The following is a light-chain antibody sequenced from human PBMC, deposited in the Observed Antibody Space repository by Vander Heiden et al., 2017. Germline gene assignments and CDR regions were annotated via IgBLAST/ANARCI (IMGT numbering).Light chain of an antibody. CDR2: AAS. CDR3: QQYDNLRIT. CDR1: QDISNY. Sequence: DIQMIQSPSSLSASVGDRVTITCQASQDISNYLNWYQQKPGKAPKLLIYAASNLETGVPSRFSGSGSGTDFTFTISSLQPEDIATYYCQQYDNLRITFGQGTRLEIK. J-gene: IGKJ5*01. V-gene: IGKV1-33*01.